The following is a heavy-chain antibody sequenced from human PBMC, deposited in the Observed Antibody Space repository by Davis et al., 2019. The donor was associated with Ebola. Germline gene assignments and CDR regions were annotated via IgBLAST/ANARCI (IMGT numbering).Heavy chain of an antibody. CDR1: GFTFNIFD. Sequence: GESLKISCAASGFTFNIFDMHWVRQAPGRGLEWVAFVRSHGSDDHYADSVKGRFTISRDNAKNSLYLQMSSLRAEDTAVYYCAKDRGWLQFDYWGQGALVTVSS. CDR3: AKDRGWLQFDY. V-gene: IGHV3-30*02. D-gene: IGHD5-24*01. J-gene: IGHJ4*02. CDR2: VRSHGSDD.